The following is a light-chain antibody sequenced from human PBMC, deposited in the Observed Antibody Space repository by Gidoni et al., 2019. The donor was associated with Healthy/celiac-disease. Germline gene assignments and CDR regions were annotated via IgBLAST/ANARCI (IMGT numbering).Light chain of an antibody. CDR2: YVS. CDR1: SSDVGGYNY. CDR3: CSYAGSYYYV. J-gene: IGLJ1*01. V-gene: IGLV2-11*01. Sequence: QSALTQPRSVSGSPGQSVTISCTGTSSDVGGYNYVSWYQQHPGKAPKLMIYYVSKRPPGVPDRFSGSKSGNTASLTISGLQAEDEADYYCCSYAGSYYYVFGTGTKVTVL.